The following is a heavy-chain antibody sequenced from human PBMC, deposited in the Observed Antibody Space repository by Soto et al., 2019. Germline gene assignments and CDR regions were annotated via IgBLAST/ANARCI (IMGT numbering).Heavy chain of an antibody. D-gene: IGHD3-10*01. CDR2: IDGSGGIT. V-gene: IGHV3-23*01. Sequence: QLLQSGGGLVQPWGSLTLSCAASVFTFGTTDMSWVRQAPGEGLEWVSTIDGSGGITYYADSVKGRFTISRDNSRKTVYLQMNSLRGDATALYYCVKNSGWFNTWGQGALVTVSS. J-gene: IGHJ5*02. CDR3: VKNSGWFNT. CDR1: VFTFGTTD.